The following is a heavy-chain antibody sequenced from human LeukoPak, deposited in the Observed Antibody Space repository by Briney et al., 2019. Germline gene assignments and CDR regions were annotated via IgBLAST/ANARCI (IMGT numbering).Heavy chain of an antibody. CDR2: ITNTGDT. CDR1: GGSFNGFF. D-gene: IGHD2-2*01. J-gene: IGHJ4*02. CDR3: ARAPYIRTWYQLPRGEDY. V-gene: IGHV4-34*01. Sequence: SETLSLTCAVSGGSFNGFFWTWIRQPPGKGLEWIGEITNTGDTNYNPSLNIRVAIGVDTSKRQFSLRLTSVTAADTAMYYCARAPYIRTWYQLPRGEDYWGQGTLVIVST.